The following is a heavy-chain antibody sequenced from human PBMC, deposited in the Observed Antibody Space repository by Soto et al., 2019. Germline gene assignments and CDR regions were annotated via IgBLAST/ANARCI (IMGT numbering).Heavy chain of an antibody. CDR3: ARDSYYDSSGYPPGY. D-gene: IGHD3-22*01. Sequence: GGSLRLSCAASGFTFSSYGMHWVRQAPGKGLEWVAVIWYDGSNKYYADSVKGRFTISRDNSKNTLYLQMNSLRAEDTAVYYCARDSYYDSSGYPPGYWGQGTLVTVSS. V-gene: IGHV3-33*01. CDR2: IWYDGSNK. CDR1: GFTFSSYG. J-gene: IGHJ4*02.